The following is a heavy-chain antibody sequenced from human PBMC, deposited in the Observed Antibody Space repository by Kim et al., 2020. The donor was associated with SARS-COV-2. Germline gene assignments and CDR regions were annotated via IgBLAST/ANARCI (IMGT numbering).Heavy chain of an antibody. Sequence: ASVKVSCKASGYTFTSYGISWVRQAPGQGLEWMGWISAYNGNTNYAQKLQGRVTMTTDTSTSTAYMELRSLRSDDTAVYYCARARPLVGANPEGFDYWGQGTLVTVSS. D-gene: IGHD1-26*01. CDR1: GYTFTSYG. J-gene: IGHJ4*02. CDR2: ISAYNGNT. CDR3: ARARPLVGANPEGFDY. V-gene: IGHV1-18*04.